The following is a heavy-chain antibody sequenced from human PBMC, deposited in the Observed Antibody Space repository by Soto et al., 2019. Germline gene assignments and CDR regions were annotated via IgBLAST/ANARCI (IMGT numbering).Heavy chain of an antibody. CDR1: GYTFTTYD. V-gene: IGHV1-8*01. CDR2: MNSKSGNT. CDR3: AARGSRDYYMDV. D-gene: IGHD3-10*01. Sequence: GASVKVSCKASGYTFTTYDINWVRQATGQGLEWMGWMNSKSGNTGYAQKFQGRLTKTRDPSISTAYMELSSLTSDDTAVYYCAARGSRDYYMDVWGKGTTVTVSS. J-gene: IGHJ6*03.